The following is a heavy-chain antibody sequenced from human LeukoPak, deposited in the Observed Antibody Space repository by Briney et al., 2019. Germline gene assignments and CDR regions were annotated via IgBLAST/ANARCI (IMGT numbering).Heavy chain of an antibody. CDR3: ARVGQLRQMGEYYFDY. D-gene: IGHD3-16*01. J-gene: IGHJ4*02. CDR1: GGSISSSSYY. V-gene: IGHV4-39*07. CDR2: IYYSGGT. Sequence: SETLSLTCTVSGGSISSSSYYWGWIRQPPGKGLEWIGSIYYSGGTYYSPSLKSRVTISVDTSKNQFSLKLSSVTAADTAVYYCARVGQLRQMGEYYFDYWGQGTLVTVSS.